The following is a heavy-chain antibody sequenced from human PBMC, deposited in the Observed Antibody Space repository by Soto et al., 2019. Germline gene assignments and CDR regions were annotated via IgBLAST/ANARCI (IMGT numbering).Heavy chain of an antibody. J-gene: IGHJ2*01. CDR3: ARERVTMRVVVAGYFDL. CDR1: GDSVSRNSAA. D-gene: IGHD3-22*01. CDR2: TYYRSKWYH. Sequence: SQTLSLPCAISGDSVSRNSAAWNWIRRSPSRGLEWLGRTYYRSKWYHEYAVSVKSRITINPETLKIQFSLQLNSVTPEDTAVYYCARERVTMRVVVAGYFDLWGRGTLVTVSS. V-gene: IGHV6-1*01.